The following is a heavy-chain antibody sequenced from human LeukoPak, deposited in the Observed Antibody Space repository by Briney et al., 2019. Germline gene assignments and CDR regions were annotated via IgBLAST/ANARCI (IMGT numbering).Heavy chain of an antibody. CDR3: AKNDGYFDL. J-gene: IGHJ2*01. CDR1: GFNFSSEA. V-gene: IGHV3-23*01. Sequence: GGSLRLSCAASGFNFSSEAMSWIRKIPGKGLDWVSGISRGGGTTYYADSVKGRLTISRDNSKSTLYLEMNSLRAEDTAVYYCAKNDGYFDLWGRGTLVTVSS. D-gene: IGHD1-1*01. CDR2: ISRGGGTT.